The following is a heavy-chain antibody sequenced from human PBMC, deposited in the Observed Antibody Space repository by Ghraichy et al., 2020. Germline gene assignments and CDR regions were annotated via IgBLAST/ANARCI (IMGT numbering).Heavy chain of an antibody. D-gene: IGHD2-2*02. J-gene: IGHJ6*02. Sequence: SQTLSLTCTVSGGSISSHFWSWIRQPPGKGLEWIGYIYYSGGTNYNPSFKSRVTISADSAKNQLSLKLSSVTAADTAVYYCARHFVVVPAAIMSSYYYGMDVWGQGTTVTVS. CDR3: ARHFVVVPAAIMSSYYYGMDV. CDR1: GGSISSHF. V-gene: IGHV4-59*08. CDR2: IYYSGGT.